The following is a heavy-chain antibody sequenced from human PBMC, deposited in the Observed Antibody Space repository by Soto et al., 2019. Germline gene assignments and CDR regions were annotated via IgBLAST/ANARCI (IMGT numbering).Heavy chain of an antibody. CDR2: IYYSGFT. CDR3: ARSVFP. CDR1: GSSISRGGYY. J-gene: IGHJ5*02. V-gene: IGHV4-31*03. Sequence: PSETLSLTCTVSGSSISRGGYYWSWIRQHPGKGLEWIGYIYYSGFTYYHPSLKSRVTISADTSKNQSSLKLSSVTAADTAVYYCARSVFPWGQGTLVTVSS.